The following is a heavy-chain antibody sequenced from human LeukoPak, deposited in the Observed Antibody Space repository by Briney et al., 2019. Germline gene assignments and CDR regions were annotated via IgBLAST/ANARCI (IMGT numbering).Heavy chain of an antibody. CDR1: GYTFTSYY. CDR3: VRERESGSYDSSGPYSFDH. Sequence: GASVKVSCKASGYTFTSYYMHWVRQAPGQGLEWMGIINPSGGSTSYAQKFQGRVTMTRDTSTSTVYMELSSLRSEDTAVYYCVRERESGSYDSSGPYSFDHWGQGTLVTVSS. V-gene: IGHV1-46*01. CDR2: INPSGGST. J-gene: IGHJ4*02. D-gene: IGHD3-22*01.